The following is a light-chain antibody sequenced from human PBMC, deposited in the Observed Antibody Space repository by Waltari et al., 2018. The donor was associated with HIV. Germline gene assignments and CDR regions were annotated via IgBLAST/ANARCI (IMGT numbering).Light chain of an antibody. V-gene: IGKV4-1*01. J-gene: IGKJ1*01. CDR2: WAT. CDR3: QQYYSLPRT. Sequence: DIALIQSPDFLAVSLGERAPVSCPSNNTVLYSSNNKNYLAWYQHKPGQPPKLLFYWATTRESGVPDRFGGSGSGTDFALTISSLQAEDVAVYYCQQYYSLPRTFGQGTKVEIK. CDR1: NTVLYSSNNKNY.